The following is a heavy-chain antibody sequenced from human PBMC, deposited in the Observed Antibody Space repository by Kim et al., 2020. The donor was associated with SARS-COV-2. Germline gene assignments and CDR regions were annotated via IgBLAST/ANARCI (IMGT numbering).Heavy chain of an antibody. J-gene: IGHJ5*02. CDR3: AKYFGTYPWFDP. Sequence: TFYSAYVKGRFTISRNNSKNTLYLQVNSLRPKDTAVYYCAKYFGTYPWFDPWGQGTLVTVSS. D-gene: IGHD1-26*01. V-gene: IGHV3-23*01. CDR2: T.